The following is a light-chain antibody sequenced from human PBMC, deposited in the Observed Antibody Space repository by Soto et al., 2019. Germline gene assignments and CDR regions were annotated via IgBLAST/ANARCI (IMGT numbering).Light chain of an antibody. CDR2: EAS. J-gene: IGKJ3*01. CDR3: QKCDYLPI. CDR1: QSLTRN. Sequence: EIVMTQSPATLSVSPGERAALSCRASQSLTRNLAWYQQKPGQAPRLLMYEASTRATGIPARFSGSGSGTDFTFTISSLQPEDVATYYCQKCDYLPIFGPGTTVDFK. V-gene: IGKV3-15*01.